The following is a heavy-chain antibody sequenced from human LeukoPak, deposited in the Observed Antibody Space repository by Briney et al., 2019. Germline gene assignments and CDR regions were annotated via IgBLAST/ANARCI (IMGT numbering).Heavy chain of an antibody. D-gene: IGHD6-6*01. Sequence: ASVKVSCKASGYTFTSYYMHGVRQPPGQGLEWMGIINPSGDSTRYAQKFQGRVTMTRELPTSTVYMELSSLRSEDTAVYYCAREDDSSSSFDYWGQGTLVTVSS. CDR2: INPSGDST. V-gene: IGHV1-46*01. CDR3: AREDDSSSSFDY. CDR1: GYTFTSYY. J-gene: IGHJ4*02.